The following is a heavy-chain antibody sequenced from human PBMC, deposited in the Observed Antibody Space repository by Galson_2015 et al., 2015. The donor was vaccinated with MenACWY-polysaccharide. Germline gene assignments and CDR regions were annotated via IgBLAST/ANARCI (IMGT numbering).Heavy chain of an antibody. CDR2: INPNSGGT. J-gene: IGHJ4*02. V-gene: IGHV1-2*06. Sequence: VKVSCKASGYTFTSYGISWVRQAPGQGLEWMGRINPNSGGTNYAQKFQGRVTMTRDTSISTAYMELSRLRSDDTAVYYCAVQYCSGGSCYSFVFYDYWGQGTLVTVSS. CDR1: GYTFTSYG. D-gene: IGHD2-15*01. CDR3: AVQYCSGGSCYSFVFYDY.